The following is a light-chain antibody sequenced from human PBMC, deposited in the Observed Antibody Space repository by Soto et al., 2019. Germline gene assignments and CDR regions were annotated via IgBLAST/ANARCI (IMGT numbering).Light chain of an antibody. Sequence: SVLTQPASVSEAPGQRVTISCTGSSSNIGGGYDVHWFQQLPGTAPKLLFYGKNNRPSGVPDRFSGSTSGTSASLAITGLQTEDEAIYYCQSYDASLSGYVFGTGTKVTVL. CDR1: SSNIGGGYD. V-gene: IGLV1-40*01. CDR3: QSYDASLSGYV. J-gene: IGLJ1*01. CDR2: GKN.